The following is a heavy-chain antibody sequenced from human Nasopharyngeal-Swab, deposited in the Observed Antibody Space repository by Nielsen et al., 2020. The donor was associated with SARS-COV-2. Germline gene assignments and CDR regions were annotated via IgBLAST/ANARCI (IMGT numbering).Heavy chain of an antibody. J-gene: IGHJ4*02. V-gene: IGHV3-53*01. CDR3: ARDIGGSSGDY. CDR1: GFTFSSYG. CDR2: IYSGGST. Sequence: GESLKISCAASGFTFSSYGMHWVRQAPGKGLEWVSVIYSGGSTYYADSVKGRFTISRDNSKNTLYLQMNSLRAEDTAVYYCARDIGGSSGDYWGQGTLVTVSS. D-gene: IGHD1-26*01.